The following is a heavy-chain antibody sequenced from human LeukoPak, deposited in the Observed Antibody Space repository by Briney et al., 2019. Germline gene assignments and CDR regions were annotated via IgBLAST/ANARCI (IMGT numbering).Heavy chain of an antibody. CDR2: ISSSSSYI. Sequence: GGSLRLSCAASGFTFSSYSMNWVRQAPGKGLEWVSSISSSSSYIYYADSVKGRFTISRDNAKNSLYLQMNSLRAEDTAVYYCARFLTRSDYDFWSGYSGYWGQGTLVTVSS. CDR3: ARFLTRSDYDFWSGYSGY. D-gene: IGHD3-3*01. J-gene: IGHJ4*02. V-gene: IGHV3-21*01. CDR1: GFTFSSYS.